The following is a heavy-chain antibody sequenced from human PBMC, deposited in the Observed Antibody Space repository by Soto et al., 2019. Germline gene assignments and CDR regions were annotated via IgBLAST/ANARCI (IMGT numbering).Heavy chain of an antibody. V-gene: IGHV3-15*01. J-gene: IGHJ4*02. Sequence: EVQLVESGGGWVKPGGSLRLSCAASGFTFDNAWMSWVRQAPGKGLEWVGRIKSKTDGGTADYAAPVKGRFTISRDDSKNTLFLQMNSLKTEDTAVYYCTTDRGHMYDFDYWGQGTLVPVSS. CDR3: TTDRGHMYDFDY. CDR2: IKSKTDGGTA. D-gene: IGHD3-10*01. CDR1: GFTFDNAW.